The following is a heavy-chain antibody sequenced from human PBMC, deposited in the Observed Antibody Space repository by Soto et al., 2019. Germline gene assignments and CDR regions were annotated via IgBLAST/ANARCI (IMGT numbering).Heavy chain of an antibody. J-gene: IGHJ4*02. D-gene: IGHD3-22*01. CDR2: IYYSGST. CDR3: ARDPTMTGHFDY. V-gene: IGHV4-30-4*01. CDR1: GGSISSGDYY. Sequence: SETLSLTCTVSGGSISSGDYYWSWIRQPPGKGLEWIGYIYYSGSTYYNPSLKSRVTISVDTSKNQFSLKLSSVTAADTAVYYCARDPTMTGHFDYWGQGTLVTVSS.